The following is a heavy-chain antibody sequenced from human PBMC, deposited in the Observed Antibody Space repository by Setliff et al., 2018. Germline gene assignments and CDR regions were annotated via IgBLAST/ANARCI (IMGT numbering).Heavy chain of an antibody. CDR2: FIPIFGTA. CDR1: GGTFSNYA. J-gene: IGHJ6*03. D-gene: IGHD2-21*02. CDR3: AALRVVTNSPTSYYYYMDV. Sequence: SVKVSCKASGGTFSNYALNWVRQAPGQGLEWMGGFIPIFGTANYAQKFQGRVTVIADESTTTTYMEPSSLRSEDTAVYYCAALRVVTNSPTSYYYYMDVWGEGTTVTVSS. V-gene: IGHV1-69*13.